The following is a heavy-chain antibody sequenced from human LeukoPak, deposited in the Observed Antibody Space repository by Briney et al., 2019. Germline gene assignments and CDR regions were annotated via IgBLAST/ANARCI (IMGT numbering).Heavy chain of an antibody. Sequence: GGSLRLSCAASGFTFSSYAMHWVRQAPCKGLEWVAVISYDGSNKYYADSVKGRFTISRDNSKTTLYLQMNSLRAEDTAVYYCAREFGIAAADPLDYWGQGTLVTVSS. D-gene: IGHD6-13*01. V-gene: IGHV3-30-3*01. J-gene: IGHJ4*02. CDR1: GFTFSSYA. CDR2: ISYDGSNK. CDR3: AREFGIAAADPLDY.